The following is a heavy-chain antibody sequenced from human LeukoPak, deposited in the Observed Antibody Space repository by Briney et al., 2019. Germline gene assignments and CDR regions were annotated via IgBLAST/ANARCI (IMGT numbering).Heavy chain of an antibody. Sequence: GGSLRLSCAASGFTFSTYEMNWVRQAPGKGLEWVSYISSGGNTKYHADSVRGRFTISRDNAKNSLYLQMNSLRVEDTGVYYCAREQSYGYRDAFDIWGQGTMVTVSS. J-gene: IGHJ3*02. D-gene: IGHD5-18*01. V-gene: IGHV3-48*03. CDR1: GFTFSTYE. CDR3: AREQSYGYRDAFDI. CDR2: ISSGGNTK.